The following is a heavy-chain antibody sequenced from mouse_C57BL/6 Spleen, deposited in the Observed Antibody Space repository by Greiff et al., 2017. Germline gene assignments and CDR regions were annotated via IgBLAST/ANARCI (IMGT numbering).Heavy chain of an antibody. J-gene: IGHJ2*01. CDR2: INPYNGGT. CDR1: GYTFTDYY. CDR3: AEGADYFDY. Sequence: EVQLQESGPVLVKPGASVKMSCKASGYTFTDYYMNWVKQSHGKSLEWIGVINPYNGGTSYNQKFKGKATLTVDKSSSTAYMELNSLTSEDSAVYYCAEGADYFDYWGQGTTLTVSS. V-gene: IGHV1-19*01.